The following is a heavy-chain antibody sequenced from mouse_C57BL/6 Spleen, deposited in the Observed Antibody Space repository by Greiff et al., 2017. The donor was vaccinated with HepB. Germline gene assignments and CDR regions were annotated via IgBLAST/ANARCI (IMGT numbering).Heavy chain of an antibody. D-gene: IGHD4-1*01. V-gene: IGHV5-4*01. J-gene: IGHJ2*01. Sequence: VQLQQSGGGLVKPGGSLKLSCAASGFTFSSYAMSWVRQTPEKRLEWVATISDGGSYTYYPDNVKGRFTISRDNAKNNLYLQMSHLKSEDTAMYYCARVNWAFDYWGQGTTLTVSS. CDR2: ISDGGSYT. CDR3: ARVNWAFDY. CDR1: GFTFSSYA.